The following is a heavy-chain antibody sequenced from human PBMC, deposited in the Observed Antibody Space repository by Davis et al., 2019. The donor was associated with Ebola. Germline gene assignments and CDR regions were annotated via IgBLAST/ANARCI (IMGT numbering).Heavy chain of an antibody. CDR3: ARDSHLMGAWNDY. CDR1: GFTFNNYA. CDR2: VGTSGDT. D-gene: IGHD1-1*01. J-gene: IGHJ4*02. Sequence: GESLKISCVASGFTFNNYALIWVRQSPVKGLEWVSAVGTSGDTYYADSVKGRFTISRDNSKNTVCLQMNSLRAEDTAVYYCARDSHLMGAWNDYWGQGTLVTVSS. V-gene: IGHV3-23*01.